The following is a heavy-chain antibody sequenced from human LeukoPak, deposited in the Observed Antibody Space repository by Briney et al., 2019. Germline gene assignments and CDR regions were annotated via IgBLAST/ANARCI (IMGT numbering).Heavy chain of an antibody. V-gene: IGHV1-69*13. CDR1: GGTFISYA. J-gene: IGHJ4*02. CDR2: IIPIFGTA. Sequence: SVKVSFKACGGTFISYAISGVRQARGRGVEWMGGIIPIFGTANYAQKFHGTVTLTADQSTSTAYMELSSLRSEDPAVYYCARGGVRTDGYNLDYWGQGTLVTVSS. D-gene: IGHD5-24*01. CDR3: ARGGVRTDGYNLDY.